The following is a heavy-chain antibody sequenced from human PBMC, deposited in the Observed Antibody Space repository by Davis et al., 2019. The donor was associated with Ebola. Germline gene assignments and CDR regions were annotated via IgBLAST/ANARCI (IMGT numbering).Heavy chain of an antibody. V-gene: IGHV4-34*01. Sequence: PSETLSLTCAVYSGSFSGYYWSWIRQPPGKGLEWIGEINQSGVTNYNPSLQSRVTTSVDTSKNQFSLKLSSVTAADTAVYYCARLRRIAALIYFDYWGQGTLVTVSS. CDR1: SGSFSGYY. J-gene: IGHJ4*02. CDR2: INQSGVT. CDR3: ARLRRIAALIYFDY. D-gene: IGHD6-6*01.